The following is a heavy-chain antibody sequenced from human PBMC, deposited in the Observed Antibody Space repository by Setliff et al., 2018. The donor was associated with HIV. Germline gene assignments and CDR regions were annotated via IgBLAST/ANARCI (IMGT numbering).Heavy chain of an antibody. V-gene: IGHV4-34*01. CDR3: ARKARPPYYDYYMDV. J-gene: IGHJ6*03. CDR2: INHGGST. Sequence: SETLSLTCAVYGGSFSGYYWSWIRQPPGKGLEWIGEINHGGSTNYNPSLKSRVIISVDTSKNQFSLKMSSVTVADTGVYYCARKARPPYYDYYMDVWGKGTTVTVSS. CDR1: GGSFSGYY.